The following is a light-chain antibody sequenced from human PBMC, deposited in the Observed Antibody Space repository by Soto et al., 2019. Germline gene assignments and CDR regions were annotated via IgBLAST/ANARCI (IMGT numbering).Light chain of an antibody. V-gene: IGLV1-44*01. Sequence: QSVLTQPPSASGTPGQRVTISCSGSSSNIGSNTVNWYQQLPGTAHKLLIYSDNQRPSGVPDRFSGSKSGTSASLAISGLQSEDEADYYCAAWDDSLPGPMMFGGGTKLTVL. J-gene: IGLJ3*02. CDR1: SSNIGSNT. CDR2: SDN. CDR3: AAWDDSLPGPMM.